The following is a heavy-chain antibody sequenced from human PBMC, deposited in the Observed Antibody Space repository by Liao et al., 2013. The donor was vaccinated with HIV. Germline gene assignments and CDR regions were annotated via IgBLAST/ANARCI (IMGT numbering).Heavy chain of an antibody. CDR3: ARTDPVLRFLVMVMKTRFDP. D-gene: IGHD3-3*01. J-gene: IGHJ5*02. CDR2: IYISGST. Sequence: QVQLQESGPGLVRPSQTLSLTCTVSGGSISSGLYYWSWIRQPAGKGLEWIGRIYISGSTNYNPSLKSRVTISVDTSKNQFSLKLSSVTAADTAVYYCARTDPVLRFLVMVMKTRFDPWGRGNPGHRLL. CDR1: GGSISSGLYY. V-gene: IGHV4-61*02.